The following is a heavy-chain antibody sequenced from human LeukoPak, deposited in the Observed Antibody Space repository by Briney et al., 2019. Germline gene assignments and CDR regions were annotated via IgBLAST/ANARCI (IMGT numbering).Heavy chain of an antibody. D-gene: IGHD6-19*01. V-gene: IGHV1-2*02. CDR2: ISPNSGDT. Sequence: ASVKVSCKASGYTFTGHYMHWVRQAPGQGLEWMGWISPNSGDTDYAQRFQGRVTMTRDTSISTAYMELSRLRSDDTAVYYCARAAIAVAGDYHYHYMDVWVKGTTVTVSS. CDR1: GYTFTGHY. J-gene: IGHJ6*03. CDR3: ARAAIAVAGDYHYHYMDV.